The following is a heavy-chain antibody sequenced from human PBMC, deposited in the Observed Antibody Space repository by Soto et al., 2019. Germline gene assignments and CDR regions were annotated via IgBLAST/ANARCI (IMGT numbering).Heavy chain of an antibody. V-gene: IGHV3-23*01. J-gene: IGHJ5*02. Sequence: EVLLLESGGGLVQPGGSLRLSCAASGFTFSSYAMSWVRQAPGKGLEWVSAISGSGGSTYYADSVKGRFTISRDNSKDTLYLQMNSPSAEDTAVDYCANPDSGGGNWFDPWGQGTLFTV. CDR2: ISGSGGST. CDR3: ANPDSGGGNWFDP. CDR1: GFTFSSYA. D-gene: IGHD3-10*01.